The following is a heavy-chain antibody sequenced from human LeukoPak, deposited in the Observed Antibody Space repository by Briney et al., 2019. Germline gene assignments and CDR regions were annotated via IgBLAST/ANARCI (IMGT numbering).Heavy chain of an antibody. Sequence: GASVKVSCKASGGTFSSYAISWVRQAPGQGLEWMGGIIPIFGTANYAQKFQGRVTITADESTSTAYMELSSLRSEDTAVYYCARVTPLFGALTDALDIWGQGTMVTVSS. CDR3: ARVTPLFGALTDALDI. CDR2: IIPIFGTA. CDR1: GGTFSSYA. V-gene: IGHV1-69*13. J-gene: IGHJ3*02. D-gene: IGHD3-3*01.